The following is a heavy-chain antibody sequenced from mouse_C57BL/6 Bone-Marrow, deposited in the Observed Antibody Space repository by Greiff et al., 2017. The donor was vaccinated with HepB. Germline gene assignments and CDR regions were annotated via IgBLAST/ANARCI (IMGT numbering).Heavy chain of an antibody. V-gene: IGHV1-81*01. CDR3: AREGGFITTVVGFDY. CDR1: GYTFTSYG. J-gene: IGHJ2*01. D-gene: IGHD1-1*01. CDR2: IYPRSGNT. Sequence: QVQLQQSGAELARPGASVKLSCKASGYTFTSYGISWVKQRTGQGLEWIGEIYPRSGNTYYNEKFKGKATLTADKSSSTAYMELRSLTSEDSAVYYCAREGGFITTVVGFDYWGQGTTLTVSS.